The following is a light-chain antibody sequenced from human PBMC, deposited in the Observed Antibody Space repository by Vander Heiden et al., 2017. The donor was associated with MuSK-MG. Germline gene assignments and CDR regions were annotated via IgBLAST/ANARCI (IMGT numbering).Light chain of an antibody. J-gene: IGKJ1*01. CDR3: QQYNNYPWT. Sequence: DIQMTQSPSTLSASVGDRVSITCRASQSIGSWLAWYQQKPGKAPKLLIYRASNLESGVPSRFSGGGSGTEFTLTISSLQPDDFATYYCQQYNNYPWTFG. CDR2: RAS. V-gene: IGKV1-5*03. CDR1: QSIGSW.